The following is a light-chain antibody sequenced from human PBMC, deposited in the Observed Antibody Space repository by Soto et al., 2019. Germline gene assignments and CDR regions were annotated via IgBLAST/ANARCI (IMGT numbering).Light chain of an antibody. J-gene: IGKJ1*01. CDR2: GAS. Sequence: EVVMTQSPATLSVSPGERVTLPCRASQSVRSNLAWYQQKPGQSPRLLIYGASTRATGIPARFSGSGSGTEFTLTISSLQSEDFAVYYCQQYNNWPPWTFGQGTKVDIK. V-gene: IGKV3-15*01. CDR1: QSVRSN. CDR3: QQYNNWPPWT.